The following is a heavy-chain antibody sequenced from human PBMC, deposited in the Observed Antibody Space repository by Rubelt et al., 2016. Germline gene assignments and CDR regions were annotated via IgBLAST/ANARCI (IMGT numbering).Heavy chain of an antibody. D-gene: IGHD3-16*01. CDR1: SSYG. Sequence: SSYGMHWVRQAPGKGLEWVAVISYDGSNKYYADSVKGRFTISRDNSKNTLYLQMNSLRAEDTAVYYCAKGNYASLYYGMDVWGQGTTVTVSS. CDR3: AKGNYASLYYGMDV. CDR2: ISYDGSNK. V-gene: IGHV3-30*18. J-gene: IGHJ6*02.